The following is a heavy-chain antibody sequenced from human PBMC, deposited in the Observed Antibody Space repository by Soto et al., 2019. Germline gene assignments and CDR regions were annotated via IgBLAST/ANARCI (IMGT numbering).Heavy chain of an antibody. CDR1: GFTFSSYA. Sequence: EVQLLESGGGLVQPGRSLRVSCAASGFTFSSYAMSWVRQAPGKGLEWVSAISGSGATTYYADSVKGRFTISRDNSESKLSLQMNSLSVEDTAIYYGAKFFAETGGSSGWPWSFHYWGQGTLVTVSS. V-gene: IGHV3-23*01. D-gene: IGHD6-25*01. CDR3: AKFFAETGGSSGWPWSFHY. J-gene: IGHJ4*02. CDR2: ISGSGATT.